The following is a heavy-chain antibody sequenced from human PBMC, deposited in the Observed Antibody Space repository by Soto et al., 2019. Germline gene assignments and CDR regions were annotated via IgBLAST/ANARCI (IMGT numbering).Heavy chain of an antibody. Sequence: ASVKVSCKASGYTFTGYYMHWVRQAPGQGLEWMGWISAYNGNTNYAQKLQGRVTMTTDTSTSTAYMELRSLRSDDTAVYYCAPDYYDSSGYYGWFDPWGQGTLVTVSS. CDR1: GYTFTGYY. CDR3: APDYYDSSGYYGWFDP. J-gene: IGHJ5*02. D-gene: IGHD3-22*01. CDR2: ISAYNGNT. V-gene: IGHV1-18*04.